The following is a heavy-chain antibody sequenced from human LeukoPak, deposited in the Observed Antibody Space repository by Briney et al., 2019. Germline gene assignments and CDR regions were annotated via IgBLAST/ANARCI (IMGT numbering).Heavy chain of an antibody. CDR3: ARDRAMEGFDY. Sequence: GGSLRLSCAASGFTFSTYGMHWVRQAPGRGLEWVAVIWYDGSNKYYADSVKGRFTISRDNSENTLYLQMNSLRAEDTAVYYCARDRAMEGFDYWGQGTLVTVSS. J-gene: IGHJ4*02. CDR1: GFTFSTYG. CDR2: IWYDGSNK. V-gene: IGHV3-33*01. D-gene: IGHD5-18*01.